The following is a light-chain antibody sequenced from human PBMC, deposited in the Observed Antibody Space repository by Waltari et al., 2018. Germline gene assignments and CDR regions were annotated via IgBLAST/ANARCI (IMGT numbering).Light chain of an antibody. Sequence: DIVMTQSPDSLAVSLGERATINCKSSQSVVYSSNNKNFLAWYQQKAGQPPKLLIYWASTRESGVPDRFSGSGSETDFTLTISSLQAEDVAVYYCQQYCTTPWTFGQGTKVEIK. CDR3: QQYCTTPWT. J-gene: IGKJ1*01. CDR2: WAS. V-gene: IGKV4-1*01. CDR1: QSVVYSSNNKNF.